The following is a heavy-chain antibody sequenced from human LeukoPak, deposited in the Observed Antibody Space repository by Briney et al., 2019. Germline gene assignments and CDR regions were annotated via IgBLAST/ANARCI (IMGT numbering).Heavy chain of an antibody. V-gene: IGHV3-48*01. Sequence: GGSLRLSCAASGFTFSTYTMNWVRQAPGKGLEWISYISTSSSTIYYADSVKGRFTISRDKAKNSLCLRMNSLRAEDTAVYYCARGQFLIDYWGQGTLVTVSS. CDR1: GFTFSTYT. CDR2: ISTSSSTI. J-gene: IGHJ4*02. CDR3: ARGQFLIDY. D-gene: IGHD2/OR15-2a*01.